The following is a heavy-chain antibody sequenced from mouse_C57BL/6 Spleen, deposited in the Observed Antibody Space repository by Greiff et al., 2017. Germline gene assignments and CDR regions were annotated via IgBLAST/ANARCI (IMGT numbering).Heavy chain of an antibody. V-gene: IGHV5-17*01. CDR2: ISSGSSTI. D-gene: IGHD2-4*01. CDR1: GFTFSDYG. CDR3: ASHYDYDWYFDV. Sequence: EVKLVESGGGLVKPGGSLKLSCAASGFTFSDYGMHWVRQAPEKGLEWVAYISSGSSTIYYADTVKGRFTISRDNAKNTLFLQMTSLRSEDTAMYYCASHYDYDWYFDVWGTGTTVTVSS. J-gene: IGHJ1*03.